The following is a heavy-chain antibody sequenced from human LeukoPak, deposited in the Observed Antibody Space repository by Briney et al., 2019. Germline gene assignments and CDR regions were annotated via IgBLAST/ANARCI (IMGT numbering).Heavy chain of an antibody. CDR3: AGDLGGLGNF. J-gene: IGHJ4*02. Sequence: GRSLRLSCAASGFTFSNFGMHCVRQAPGKGLEWVAVIWSDGSNQYYADSVRGRFTISRDNSKNTLYLQMNSLRAEDTAVYYCAGDLGGLGNFWGQGTLVTVSS. V-gene: IGHV3-33*01. CDR2: IWSDGSNQ. CDR1: GFTFSNFG. D-gene: IGHD7-27*01.